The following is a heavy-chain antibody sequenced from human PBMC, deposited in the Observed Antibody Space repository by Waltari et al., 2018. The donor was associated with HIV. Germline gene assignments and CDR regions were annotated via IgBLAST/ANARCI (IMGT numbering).Heavy chain of an antibody. D-gene: IGHD3-9*01. CDR1: GYTFTEYY. CDR3: SRGGTILTGYYPSGVS. Sequence: VQLVQSGAEVKKPGDSVKVSCKASGYTFTEYYIHRVRQAPGQGLEWMGWMNPNSGGTNYPQKFKGRVTMTRDTSIKTAYLQLSGLTSDDTALYWCSRGGTILTGYYPSGVSWGQGTPVTVSS. CDR2: MNPNSGGT. J-gene: IGHJ5*02. V-gene: IGHV1-2*02.